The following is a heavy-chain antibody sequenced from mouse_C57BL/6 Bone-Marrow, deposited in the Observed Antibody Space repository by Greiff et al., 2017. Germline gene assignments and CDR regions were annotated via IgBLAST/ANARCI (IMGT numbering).Heavy chain of an antibody. Sequence: QVQLPQPGAELVRPGSSVKLSCKASGYTFTSYWMDWVKQRPGQGLEWIGNIYPSDSETHYNQKFKDKATLTVDKSSSTAYMQLSSLTAEDSAVYYCARDNYYGSSYDWYFDVWGTGTTVTGSS. CDR2: IYPSDSET. V-gene: IGHV1-61*01. CDR1: GYTFTSYW. J-gene: IGHJ1*03. D-gene: IGHD1-1*01. CDR3: ARDNYYGSSYDWYFDV.